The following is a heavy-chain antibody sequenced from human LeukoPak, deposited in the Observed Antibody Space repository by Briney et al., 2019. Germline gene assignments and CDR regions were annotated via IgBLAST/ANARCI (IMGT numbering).Heavy chain of an antibody. CDR2: LYYSGST. CDR1: GGSMSSSTYY. J-gene: IGHJ3*02. Sequence: SETLSLTRTVSGGSMSSSTYYWGWIRQPPGKGLEWIGSLYYSGSTYDNPSLKSRVTISVDTPKNQLSLKLSSVTAADTAIHYCARHSPVATEAFDIWGQGTMATVSS. V-gene: IGHV4-39*01. CDR3: ARHSPVATEAFDI. D-gene: IGHD2-2*01.